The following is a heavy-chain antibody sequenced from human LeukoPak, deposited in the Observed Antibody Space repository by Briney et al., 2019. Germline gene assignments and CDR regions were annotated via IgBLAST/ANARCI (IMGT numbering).Heavy chain of an antibody. J-gene: IGHJ4*02. Sequence: PSETLSLTCTVSGGSISSYYWSWIRQPPGKGLEWIGYIYYSGSTNYNPSLKSRVTISVDTSKNQFSLKLSSVTAADTAVYYCARKEGGLNFDYWGQGTLVTVSS. CDR1: GGSISSYY. CDR2: IYYSGST. V-gene: IGHV4-59*08. D-gene: IGHD2-15*01. CDR3: ARKEGGLNFDY.